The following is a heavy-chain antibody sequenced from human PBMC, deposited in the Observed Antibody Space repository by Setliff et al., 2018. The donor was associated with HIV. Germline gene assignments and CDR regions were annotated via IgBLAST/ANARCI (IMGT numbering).Heavy chain of an antibody. CDR2: ITPILRTT. D-gene: IGHD1-26*01. CDR3: ASYSGSYYFILHY. Sequence: SVKVSCKASGGTFSTYVWTWVRQAPGQGLEWMGGITPILRTTNYAQKFQGRVTITADESTSTAYMELSSLRSEDTAVYYCASYSGSYYFILHYWGQGTLVTVSS. V-gene: IGHV1-69*13. CDR1: GGTFSTYV. J-gene: IGHJ4*02.